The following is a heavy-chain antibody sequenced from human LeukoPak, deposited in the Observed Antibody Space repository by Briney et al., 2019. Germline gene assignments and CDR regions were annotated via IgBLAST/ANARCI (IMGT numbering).Heavy chain of an antibody. V-gene: IGHV3-23*01. D-gene: IGHD6-13*01. CDR2: ISADGGSA. J-gene: IGHJ4*02. CDR1: GFTFRNYA. Sequence: PGGSLRLSCAASGFTFRNYAMNWVRQAPGKGLEWVSAISADGGSAYYADSVKGRFTISRDNAKNSLYLQMNSLRDEDTAVYYCARVTTAAGDYWGQGTLVTVSS. CDR3: ARVTTAAGDY.